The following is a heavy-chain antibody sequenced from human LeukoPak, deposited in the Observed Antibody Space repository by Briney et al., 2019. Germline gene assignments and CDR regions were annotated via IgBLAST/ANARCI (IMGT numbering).Heavy chain of an antibody. CDR2: MKQDGSEK. V-gene: IGHV3-7*01. CDR1: GFTFSSYW. J-gene: IGHJ4*02. Sequence: GGSLRLSCAASGFTFSSYWMSWVRQAPGKGLEWVANMKQDGSEKYYVDSVKGRFTISRDNADNSLYLQMNSLRAEDTAVYYCARDKIVGATHFDYWGQGTLVTVSS. D-gene: IGHD1-26*01. CDR3: ARDKIVGATHFDY.